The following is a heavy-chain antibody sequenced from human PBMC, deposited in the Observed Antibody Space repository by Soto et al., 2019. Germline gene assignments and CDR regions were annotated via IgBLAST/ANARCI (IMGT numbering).Heavy chain of an antibody. CDR2: INYRGTT. J-gene: IGHJ5*02. CDR3: XXXAPGVAPA. D-gene: IGHD2-15*01. V-gene: IGHV4-30-4*01. CDR1: GGSIIDGQTY. Sequence: QVQLQESGPGLVKPSQTLSLTCTVSGGSIIDGQTYLNWIRQHPERGLEWMGYINYRGTTNYSPALKSRLLXXIXXXXXXXXXXXXXXXXXXXXXXXXXXXAPGVAPAWGQGTRVTVSS.